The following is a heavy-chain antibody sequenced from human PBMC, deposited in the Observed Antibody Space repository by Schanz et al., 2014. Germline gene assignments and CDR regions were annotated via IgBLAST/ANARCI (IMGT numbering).Heavy chain of an antibody. J-gene: IGHJ5*02. CDR1: GFTFSTSA. V-gene: IGHV3-23*01. D-gene: IGHD1-1*01. CDR3: TRDVRLDRRGNWFDP. CDR2: ILGLASTT. Sequence: EVQLLESGGGLVQPGGSLRLSCAASGFTFSTSAMSWDRQVPGKGLEWVSAILGLASTTYYADSVKGRFTISRDNSKNLLYLQMNSLRAEDTAVYYCTRDVRLDRRGNWFDPWGQGTLVTVSS.